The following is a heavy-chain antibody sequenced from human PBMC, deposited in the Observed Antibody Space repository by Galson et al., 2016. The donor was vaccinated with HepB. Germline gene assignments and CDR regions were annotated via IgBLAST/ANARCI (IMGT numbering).Heavy chain of an antibody. D-gene: IGHD6-19*01. Sequence: SLRLSCAASGFTLNSFAMSWVRQAPGKGLEWVSAINGGSAHYADSVQGRFTISRDTSKNTLYLEMNSLRAEDTAIYYCARAFRYGTGWYGRNDCWGQGTWSPSPQ. CDR3: ARAFRYGTGWYGRNDC. V-gene: IGHV3-23*01. J-gene: IGHJ4*02. CDR1: GFTLNSFA. CDR2: INGGSA.